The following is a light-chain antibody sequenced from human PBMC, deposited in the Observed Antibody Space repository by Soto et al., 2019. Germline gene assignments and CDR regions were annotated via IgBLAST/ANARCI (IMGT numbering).Light chain of an antibody. CDR2: EVS. Sequence: DIQMTQSPPTLSASVGDRVTITCRASQSISSWLAWYQQRPGKAPNLLIYEVSSLESGVPSRFSGSGSGTEFTLTISSLQPDDFATYYCQQYTNYPWTFGQGTKVEIK. CDR1: QSISSW. CDR3: QQYTNYPWT. J-gene: IGKJ1*01. V-gene: IGKV1-5*01.